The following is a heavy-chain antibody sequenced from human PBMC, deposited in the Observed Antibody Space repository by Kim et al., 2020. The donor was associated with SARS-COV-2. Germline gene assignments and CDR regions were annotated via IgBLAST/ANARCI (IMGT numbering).Heavy chain of an antibody. V-gene: IGHV3-53*01. D-gene: IGHD6-13*01. J-gene: IGHJ1*01. CDR1: GFTVSSNY. Sequence: GGSLRLSCAASGFTVSSNYMSWVRQAPGKGLEWVSVIYSGGSTYYADSVKGRFTISRDNSKNTLYLQMNSLRAEDTAVYYCAREIAAAAGKYFQHWGQGTLVTVSS. CDR2: IYSGGST. CDR3: AREIAAAAGKYFQH.